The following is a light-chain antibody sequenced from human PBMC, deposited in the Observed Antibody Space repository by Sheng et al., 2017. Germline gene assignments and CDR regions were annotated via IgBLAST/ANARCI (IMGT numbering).Light chain of an antibody. CDR3: QQRNTWPLFT. V-gene: IGKV3-11*01. CDR1: QNFGDH. J-gene: IGKJ3*01. CDR2: GAS. Sequence: SVLTQSPATLTLSPGDRATLSCRASQNFGDHLAWYQHRPGQAPRLLISGASSRASGIPVRFSGSGSGTDFTLTIRSLEPEDFAVYFCQQRNTWPLFTFGPGTKLDLK.